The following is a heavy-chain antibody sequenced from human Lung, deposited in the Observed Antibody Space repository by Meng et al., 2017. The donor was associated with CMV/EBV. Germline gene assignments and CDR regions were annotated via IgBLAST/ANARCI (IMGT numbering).Heavy chain of an antibody. D-gene: IGHD2-2*02. CDR2: INHSGST. Sequence: SXTLSLTCAVYGGSFSGYYWSWIRQPPGKGLEWIGEINHSGSTNYNPSLKSRVTISVDTSKNQFSLKLSSVTAADTAVYYCARGGYCSSTSCYKLYRNWFDPWGQGNXV. J-gene: IGHJ5*02. CDR3: ARGGYCSSTSCYKLYRNWFDP. CDR1: GGSFSGYY. V-gene: IGHV4-34*01.